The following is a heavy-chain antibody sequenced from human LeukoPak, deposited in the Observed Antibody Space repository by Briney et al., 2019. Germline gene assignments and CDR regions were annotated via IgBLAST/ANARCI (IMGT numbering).Heavy chain of an antibody. J-gene: IGHJ4*02. CDR1: GFTFSSYG. CDR3: TRPIGERGNLLIYYFDY. V-gene: IGHV3-49*04. Sequence: PGGSLRLSCAASGFTFSSYGMHWVRQAPGKGLEWVGFIRSKAYGGTTEYAASVKGRFTISRDDSKSIAYLQMNSLKTEDTAVYYCTRPIGERGNLLIYYFDYWGQGTLVTVSS. CDR2: IRSKAYGGTT. D-gene: IGHD3-16*01.